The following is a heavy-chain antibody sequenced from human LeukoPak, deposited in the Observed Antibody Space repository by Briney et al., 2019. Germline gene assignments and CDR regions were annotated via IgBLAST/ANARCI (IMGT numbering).Heavy chain of an antibody. CDR3: ARHGTSGTNLNWFDP. CDR2: IYYSGST. Sequence: SETLSLTCTVSGGSISSFYWSWIRQPPGKGLEWIGYIYYSGSTNYNPSLKSRVTISVDTSKNQFSLKLSSVTAADTAVYYCARHGTSGTNLNWFDPWGQGTLVTVSS. V-gene: IGHV4-59*01. J-gene: IGHJ5*02. D-gene: IGHD1-1*01. CDR1: GGSISSFY.